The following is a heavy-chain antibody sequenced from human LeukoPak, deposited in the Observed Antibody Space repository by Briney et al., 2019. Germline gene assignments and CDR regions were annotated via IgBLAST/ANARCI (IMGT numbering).Heavy chain of an antibody. D-gene: IGHD3-3*01. CDR2: IIPIFGTA. V-gene: IGHV1-69*13. CDR1: GGTFSSYA. CDR3: ARSGFGVVIYDAFDI. Sequence: SVKVSCKASGGTFSSYAISWVRQAPGQGLEWMGGIIPIFGTANYAQKFQGRVTITADESTSTAYMELSSLRSEDTAVYYCARSGFGVVIYDAFDIWGQGTMVTVSS. J-gene: IGHJ3*02.